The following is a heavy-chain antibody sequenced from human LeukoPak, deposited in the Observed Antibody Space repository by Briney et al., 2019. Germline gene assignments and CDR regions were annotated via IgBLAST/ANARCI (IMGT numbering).Heavy chain of an antibody. CDR3: AKDGSWGDYQFYFYIDV. Sequence: EGSLRLSCAVSGFTFANSAMSWVRQAPGKGLEWISGISASGHYTYTADSLKDRFTISRDNSKNTLYLQMNSLRAEDTALYYCAKDGSWGDYQFYFYIDVWGKGTTVTVSS. J-gene: IGHJ6*03. CDR2: ISASGHYT. D-gene: IGHD3-16*01. V-gene: IGHV3-23*01. CDR1: GFTFANSA.